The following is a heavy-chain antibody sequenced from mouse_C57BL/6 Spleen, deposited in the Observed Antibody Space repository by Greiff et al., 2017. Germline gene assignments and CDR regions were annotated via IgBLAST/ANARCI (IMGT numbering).Heavy chain of an antibody. D-gene: IGHD2-5*01. V-gene: IGHV1-72*01. CDR2: IDPNSGGT. CDR1: GYTFTSYW. Sequence: QVQLQQPGAELVKPGASVKLSCKASGYTFTSYWMHWVKQRPGRGLEWIGRIDPNSGGTKYNEKFKGKATLTVDKPSSSAYMQLSSLTSDDSAVYYCARKVLSNYYFDYWGQGTTLTVSS. J-gene: IGHJ2*01. CDR3: ARKVLSNYYFDY.